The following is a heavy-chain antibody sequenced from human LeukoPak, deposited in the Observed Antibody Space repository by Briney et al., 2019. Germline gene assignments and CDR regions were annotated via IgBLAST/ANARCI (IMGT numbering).Heavy chain of an antibody. CDR1: GGSIRSSYYY. V-gene: IGHV4-39*07. CDR3: ARGTAVAGT. Sequence: PSETLSLTCTVSGGSIRSSYYYWGWIRQPPGKGLEWIGSIYDSGSTYYNPSLKSRVTISVDTSKNQFSLKLSSVTAADTAVYFCARGTAVAGTWGQGTLVTVSS. CDR2: IYDSGST. D-gene: IGHD6-19*01. J-gene: IGHJ5*02.